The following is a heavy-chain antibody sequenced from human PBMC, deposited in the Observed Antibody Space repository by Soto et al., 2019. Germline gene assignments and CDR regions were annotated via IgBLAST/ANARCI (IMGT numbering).Heavy chain of an antibody. CDR2: TYWSGDE. D-gene: IGHD6-6*01. CDR3: ARGIATRPVFAFDV. J-gene: IGHJ3*01. Sequence: SGPTLVNPTQTLTLTCSFSGFSLTTSGVGVGWIRQPPGKALEWLAHTYWSGDEHYRPSLKSRLSITKDASKNQVVLTMTNMDPVDTATYYCARGIATRPVFAFDVWGQGTTVTVSS. CDR1: GFSLTTSGVG. V-gene: IGHV2-5*01.